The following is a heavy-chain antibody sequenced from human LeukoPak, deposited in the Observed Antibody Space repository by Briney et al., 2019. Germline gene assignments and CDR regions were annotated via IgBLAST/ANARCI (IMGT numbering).Heavy chain of an antibody. D-gene: IGHD3-16*01. J-gene: IGHJ4*02. CDR2: TYYRSKWYN. V-gene: IGHV6-1*01. CDR1: GDSVSSNSAA. Sequence: SQTLSLACAISGDSVSSNSAAWNWIRQSPSRGLEWLGRTYYRSKWYNDYAVSVKSRITINPDTSKNQFSLQLNSVTPEDTAVYYCARDLPHIFVGVFDYWGQGTLVTVSS. CDR3: ARDLPHIFVGVFDY.